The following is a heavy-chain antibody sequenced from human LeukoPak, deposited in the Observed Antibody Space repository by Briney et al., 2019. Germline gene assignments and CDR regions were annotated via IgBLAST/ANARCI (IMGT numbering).Heavy chain of an antibody. CDR3: ARGEYGSVY. J-gene: IGHJ4*02. V-gene: IGHV4-34*01. D-gene: IGHD3-10*01. Sequence: SETLSLTCAVYGGSFSGYYWSWIRQPPGKGLEWIGEINHSGSTNYNPSLKRRVTISVDTSKNQFSLKLSSVTAADTAVYYCARGEYGSVYWGQGTLVTVSS. CDR1: GGSFSGYY. CDR2: INHSGST.